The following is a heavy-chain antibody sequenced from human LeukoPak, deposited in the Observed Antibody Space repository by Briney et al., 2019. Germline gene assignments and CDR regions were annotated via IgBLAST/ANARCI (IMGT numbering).Heavy chain of an antibody. J-gene: IGHJ4*02. Sequence: SETLSLTCTVSGGSISSYYWSWIRQPPGKGLGWIGYIYYSGSTNYNPSLKSRVTISVDTSKNQFSLELSSVTAADTAVYYCAREGGRDGYNSLDYWGQGTLVTVSS. D-gene: IGHD5-24*01. CDR1: GGSISSYY. V-gene: IGHV4-59*01. CDR2: IYYSGST. CDR3: AREGGRDGYNSLDY.